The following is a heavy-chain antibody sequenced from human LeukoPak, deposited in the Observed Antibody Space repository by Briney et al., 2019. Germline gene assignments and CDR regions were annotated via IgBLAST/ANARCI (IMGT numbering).Heavy chain of an antibody. V-gene: IGHV3-9*01. J-gene: IGHJ4*02. CDR2: ISWNSGSI. Sequence: GGSLRLSCAASGFTFDDYAMHWVRQAPGKGLEWVSGISWNSGSIGYADSVKGRFTISRDNAKNSLYLQMNSLRAEDTAVYYCAKDVMVTIFGVVTAFDYWGQGTLVTVSS. D-gene: IGHD3-3*01. CDR1: GFTFDDYA. CDR3: AKDVMVTIFGVVTAFDY.